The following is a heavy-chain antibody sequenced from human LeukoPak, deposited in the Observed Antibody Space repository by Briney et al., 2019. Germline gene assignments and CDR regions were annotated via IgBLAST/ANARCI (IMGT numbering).Heavy chain of an antibody. CDR3: ATVFVGATWWFDP. D-gene: IGHD3-10*02. J-gene: IGHJ5*02. V-gene: IGHV1-8*01. CDR1: GYTFTNYD. Sequence: ASVKVSCKASGYTFTNYDINWVRQATGQGLEWMGWMNPNSGNTGYAQKFQGRVTMTRNTSISTAYMELSSLRSEDTAVYYCATVFVGATWWFDPWGQGTLVTVSS. CDR2: MNPNSGNT.